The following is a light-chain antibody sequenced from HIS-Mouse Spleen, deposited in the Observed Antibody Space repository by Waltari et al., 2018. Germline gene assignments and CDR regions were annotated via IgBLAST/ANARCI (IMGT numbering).Light chain of an antibody. V-gene: IGLV3-10*01. CDR1: AFPKKY. Sequence: SYELTTPPSVSVSPGQTSSITCSGEAFPKKYAYWYQQKSGQAPVLVIYEDSKRPSGIPDGFSGSRSGTMATLTISGVQVEDEADYYCYSSDSSGNHVVFGGGTKLTVL. CDR3: YSSDSSGNHVV. CDR2: EDS. J-gene: IGLJ2*01.